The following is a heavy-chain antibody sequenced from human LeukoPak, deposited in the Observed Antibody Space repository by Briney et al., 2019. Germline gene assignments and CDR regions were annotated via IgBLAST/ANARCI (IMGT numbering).Heavy chain of an antibody. CDR1: GFTFSSYG. CDR3: ASRIMITFGGVIDNAFDI. J-gene: IGHJ3*02. Sequence: GGSLRLSCAASGFTFSSYGMSWVRQAPGKGLEWVSAISGSGGSTYYADSVKGRFTISRDNSKNTLYLQMNSLRAEDTAVYYCASRIMITFGGVIDNAFDIWGQGTMVTVSS. V-gene: IGHV3-23*01. CDR2: ISGSGGST. D-gene: IGHD3-16*02.